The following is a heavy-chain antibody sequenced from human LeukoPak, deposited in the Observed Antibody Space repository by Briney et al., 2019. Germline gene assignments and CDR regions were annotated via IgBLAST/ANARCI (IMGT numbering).Heavy chain of an antibody. CDR2: IYLGDSDS. CDR1: GYTFTSYW. J-gene: IGHJ4*02. Sequence: GDSLKISCRGSGYTFTSYWIGWVRKMPGKGLGWMGIIYLGDSDSTYSPSFQGQVTISADKSISTAYLQWSSLQASDTAMYYCAVDTNNYYGSGSFDYWGQGTLVTVSS. V-gene: IGHV5-51*01. D-gene: IGHD3-10*01. CDR3: AVDTNNYYGSGSFDY.